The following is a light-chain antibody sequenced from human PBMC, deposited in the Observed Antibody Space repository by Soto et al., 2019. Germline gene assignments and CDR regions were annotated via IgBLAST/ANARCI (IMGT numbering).Light chain of an antibody. V-gene: IGKV3D-15*01. CDR1: QSVGSSY. J-gene: IGKJ5*01. Sequence: EIVLTQSPGTLSLSPGERATLSCRASQSVGSSYLAWYQQKPGQAPRLLIYGASTRATGIPARFSGSGSGTEFTLTISSLQSEDFAVYYCQQYNNWPSITFGQGTRLEIK. CDR2: GAS. CDR3: QQYNNWPSIT.